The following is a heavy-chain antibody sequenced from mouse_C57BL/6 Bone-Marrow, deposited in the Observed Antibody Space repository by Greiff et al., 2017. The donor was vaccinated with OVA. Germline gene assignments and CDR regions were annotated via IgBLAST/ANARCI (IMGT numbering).Heavy chain of an antibody. V-gene: IGHV1-81*01. Sequence: VKLVESGAELARPGASVKLSCKASGYTFTSYGIIWVKQRTGQGLEWIGEIYPRSGNTYYNEKFKGKATLTADKSSSTAYMELRSLTSEDSAVYFCARKGNYARRFPYAMDYWGQGTSVTVSS. CDR2: IYPRSGNT. D-gene: IGHD2-4*01. CDR1: GYTFTSYG. CDR3: ARKGNYARRFPYAMDY. J-gene: IGHJ4*01.